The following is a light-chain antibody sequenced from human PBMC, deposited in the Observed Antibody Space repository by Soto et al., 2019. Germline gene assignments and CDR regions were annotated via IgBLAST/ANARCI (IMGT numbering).Light chain of an antibody. V-gene: IGKV1-27*01. CDR3: QNFNTAPLT. CDR1: QDISVY. Sequence: DIQMTQSPSSLSASVGDRVTITCRASQDISVYLAWYQQKPGKVPKLLIYSASTLQSGVPSRFSGSGSGTDFTLPISSLQPEDVATYYCQNFNTAPLTFGQGTRLEIK. CDR2: SAS. J-gene: IGKJ5*01.